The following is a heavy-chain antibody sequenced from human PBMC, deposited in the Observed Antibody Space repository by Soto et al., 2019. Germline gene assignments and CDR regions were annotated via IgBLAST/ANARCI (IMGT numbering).Heavy chain of an antibody. J-gene: IGHJ4*02. CDR1: GGSITSYY. CDR3: ARLNSSGWYGVVF. D-gene: IGHD6-19*01. V-gene: IGHV4-59*08. Sequence: TSETLSITCTVSGGSITSYYCSWIRQPPGKALEWIGYIYYSGTTTYNPSLKSRVIISVDTSKNEFSLKLSSVAAADTAVYYCARLNSSGWYGVVFWGQGTLVSLSS. CDR2: IYYSGTT.